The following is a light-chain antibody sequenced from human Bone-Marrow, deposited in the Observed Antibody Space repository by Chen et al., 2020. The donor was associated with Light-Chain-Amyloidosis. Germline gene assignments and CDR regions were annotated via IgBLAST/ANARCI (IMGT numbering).Light chain of an antibody. Sequence: SYVLTQPSSVSVAPGQTATIACGGNNIGSTSVNWYQQTPGQAPLLVVYDDSVRPSGIPGRLSGSNGGTTASPTSSRVEAGDEADYYCQVCDRSSDRPVFGGGTKLTVL. V-gene: IGLV3-21*02. J-gene: IGLJ3*02. CDR2: DDS. CDR3: QVCDRSSDRPV. CDR1: NIGSTS.